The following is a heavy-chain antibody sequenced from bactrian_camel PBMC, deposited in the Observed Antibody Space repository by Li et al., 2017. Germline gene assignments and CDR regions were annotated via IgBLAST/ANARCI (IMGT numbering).Heavy chain of an antibody. D-gene: IGHD2*01. J-gene: IGHJ4*01. CDR3: AADRHRPVIGCTPGHQGYKY. CDR2: IYIRGDDT. Sequence: VQAGGSLRLSCEASGYNYDRNCMGWFCQAPGKEREVVAHIYIRGDDTFYADSVKGRFTISQDNAKNTVYLQMGSLKPEDTAMYYCAADRHRPVIGCTPGHQGYKYWGQGTQVTVS. V-gene: IGHV3S63*01. CDR1: GYNYDRNC.